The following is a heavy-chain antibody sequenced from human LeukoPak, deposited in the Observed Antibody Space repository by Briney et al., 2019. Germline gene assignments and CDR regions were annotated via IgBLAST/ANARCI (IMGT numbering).Heavy chain of an antibody. CDR2: IYYSGST. CDR1: GGSISSYY. CDR3: ARGGSGSYYGYFDL. J-gene: IGHJ2*01. Sequence: SETLSLTCTDSGGSISSYYWSWIRQPPGKGLEWIGYIYYSGSTNYNPSLKSRVTISVDTSKNQFSLQLSSVTAADTAVYYCARGGSGSYYGYFDLWSRGTLVTVSS. D-gene: IGHD1-26*01. V-gene: IGHV4-59*01.